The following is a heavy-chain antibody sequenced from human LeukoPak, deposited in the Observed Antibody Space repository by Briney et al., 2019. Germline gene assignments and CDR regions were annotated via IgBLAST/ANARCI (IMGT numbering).Heavy chain of an antibody. J-gene: IGHJ6*03. D-gene: IGHD3-10*01. V-gene: IGHV4-59*12. CDR1: GGSISTYY. CDR2: IYYSGST. Sequence: SETLSLTCSVSGGSISTYYWTWIRQPPGKGLEWIGYIYYSGSTNYNPSLKSRVTISVDTSKNQFSLKLSSVTAADTAVYYCARRSTMVRGVAYYYYYMDVWGKGTTVTVSS. CDR3: ARRSTMVRGVAYYYYYMDV.